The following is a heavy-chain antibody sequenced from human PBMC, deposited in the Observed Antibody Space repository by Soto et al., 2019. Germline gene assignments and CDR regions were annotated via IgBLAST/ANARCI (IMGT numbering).Heavy chain of an antibody. CDR1: GGSLSGATYS. Sequence: SETLSLTCGVSGGSLSGATYSWNWIRQPPGKGLEWIGYIFPSGTTYYNPSLKSRVTISIDVSKNQFSLSLRSLTAADTAVYYCARSREFDYWSEGTLVTVSS. CDR3: ARSREFDY. CDR2: IFPSGTT. J-gene: IGHJ4*02. V-gene: IGHV4-30-2*01.